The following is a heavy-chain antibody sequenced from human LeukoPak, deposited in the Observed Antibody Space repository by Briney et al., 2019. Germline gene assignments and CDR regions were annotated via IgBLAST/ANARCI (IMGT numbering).Heavy chain of an antibody. CDR2: MNPNSGNT. CDR3: GRKQLGTYYYYGMDV. Sequence: ASVTVSCTASGYTFTSYDINWVRQATGQGLEWMGWMNPNSGNTGYAQKFQGRVTMTRNTSISTAYMELSSLRSEDTAVYYCGRKQLGTYYYYGMDVWGQGTTVTVSS. J-gene: IGHJ6*02. D-gene: IGHD6-6*01. V-gene: IGHV1-8*01. CDR1: GYTFTSYD.